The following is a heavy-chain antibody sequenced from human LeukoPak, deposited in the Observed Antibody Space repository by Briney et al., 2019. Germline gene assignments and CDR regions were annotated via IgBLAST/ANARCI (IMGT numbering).Heavy chain of an antibody. Sequence: PGGSLRLSCAASGLTLSSYGMHWVRQAPGKGLEWVAIISYDGSNKYYADSVKGRFTISRDNSKNTLYLQMNSLRAEDTAVYYCARPRIYYDFDYWGQGTLVTVSS. J-gene: IGHJ4*02. D-gene: IGHD3-3*01. CDR3: ARPRIYYDFDY. CDR2: ISYDGSNK. CDR1: GLTLSSYG. V-gene: IGHV3-30*19.